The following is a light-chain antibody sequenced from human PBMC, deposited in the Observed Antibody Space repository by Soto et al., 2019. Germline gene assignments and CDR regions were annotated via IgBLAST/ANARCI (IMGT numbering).Light chain of an antibody. V-gene: IGKV1-9*01. CDR2: AAS. J-gene: IGKJ4*01. CDR3: QQLNSYSRLT. CDR1: QGISSY. Sequence: DIQLTQSPSSLSPSVGDRVIITCRASQGISSYLAWYQQKPGKAPKLLIYAASTLQSGVPSRFSGSGSGTDFTLTISSLQHEDFATYYCQQLNSYSRLTFGGGTKVDIK.